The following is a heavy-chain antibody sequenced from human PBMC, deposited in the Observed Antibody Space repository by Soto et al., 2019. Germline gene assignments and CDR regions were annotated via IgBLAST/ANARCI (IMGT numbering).Heavy chain of an antibody. CDR3: ARGWHGHDPPAFDY. J-gene: IGHJ4*02. Sequence: SETLSLTCTVSGGSISSYYWSWIRQPPGKGLEWIGYIYYSGSTNYNPSLKSRVTISVDTSKNQFSLKLSSVTAADTAVYYCARGWHGHDPPAFDYWGQGTLVTVSS. D-gene: IGHD5-12*01. CDR2: IYYSGST. CDR1: GGSISSYY. V-gene: IGHV4-59*01.